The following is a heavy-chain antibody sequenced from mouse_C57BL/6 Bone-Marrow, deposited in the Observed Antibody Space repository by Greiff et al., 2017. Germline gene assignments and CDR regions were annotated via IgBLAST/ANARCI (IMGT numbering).Heavy chain of an antibody. Sequence: VQLKESGAELVRPGASVKLSCTASGFNIKDDYMHWVKQRPEQGLEWIGWIDPENGDTEYASKFQGKATITADTSSNTAYLQLSSLTSEDTAVYYCTDYDWFAYWGQGTLVTVSA. D-gene: IGHD2-4*01. CDR2: IDPENGDT. V-gene: IGHV14-4*01. CDR1: GFNIKDDY. CDR3: TDYDWFAY. J-gene: IGHJ3*01.